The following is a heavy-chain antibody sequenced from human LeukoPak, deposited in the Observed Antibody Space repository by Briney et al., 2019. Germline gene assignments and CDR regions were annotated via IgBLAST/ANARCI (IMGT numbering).Heavy chain of an antibody. D-gene: IGHD1-26*01. V-gene: IGHV1-8*03. CDR3: ARDWMVGATFEIQGPVDY. CDR1: GCTFTSYG. Sequence: ASVKVSCKSSGCTFTSYGISWVRQATGQGLEWMGWMNPNSGNTGYAQKFQGRVTITRNTSISTAYMELSSLRSEDTAVYYCARDWMVGATFEIQGPVDYWGQGTLVTVSS. CDR2: MNPNSGNT. J-gene: IGHJ4*02.